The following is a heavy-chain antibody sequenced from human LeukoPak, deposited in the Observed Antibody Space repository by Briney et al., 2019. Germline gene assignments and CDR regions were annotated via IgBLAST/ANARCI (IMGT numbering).Heavy chain of an antibody. CDR2: ISGNGVST. D-gene: IGHD3-10*01. V-gene: IGHV3-64*01. CDR1: GFTFSIYA. Sequence: GGSLTLSCAASGFTFSIYAMHWVRQAPGKGLEYVSAISGNGVSTNYANSVKGRFTISRDNSKNTLYLQMNGLRADDTAVYYCAKDRIYADGLWDFDYWGQGTLVTVSS. J-gene: IGHJ4*02. CDR3: AKDRIYADGLWDFDY.